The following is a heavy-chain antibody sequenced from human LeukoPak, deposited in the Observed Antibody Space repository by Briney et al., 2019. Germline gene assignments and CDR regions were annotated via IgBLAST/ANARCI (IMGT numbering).Heavy chain of an antibody. J-gene: IGHJ6*03. CDR2: IYYSGST. CDR3: ARAYYDFWSGYYGDYYYMDV. Sequence: SETLSLTCTVSGGSISSYYWSWIRQPPGKGLEWIGYIYYSGSTNYNPSLKSRVTISVDTSKNQFSLKLSSVTAADTAVYYCARAYYDFWSGYYGDYYYMDVWGKGTTVTVSS. D-gene: IGHD3-3*01. CDR1: GGSISSYY. V-gene: IGHV4-59*08.